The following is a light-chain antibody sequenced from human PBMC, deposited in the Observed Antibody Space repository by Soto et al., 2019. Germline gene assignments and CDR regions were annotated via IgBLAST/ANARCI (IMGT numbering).Light chain of an antibody. V-gene: IGKV3-15*01. CDR3: QQYDNWPPWT. CDR1: ESVGSN. CDR2: GAS. Sequence: GTLSLSPGERATLSCRASESVGSNVAWYRQKVGQAPRLLIFGASTRATGVPARFSGTGSATEFTLTISSLQSEDFAVYYCQQYDNWPPWTFGQGTKVDIK. J-gene: IGKJ1*01.